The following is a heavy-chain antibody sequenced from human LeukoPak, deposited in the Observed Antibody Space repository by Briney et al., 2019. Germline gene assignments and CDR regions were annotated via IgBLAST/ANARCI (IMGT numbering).Heavy chain of an antibody. CDR3: ARLGSHDAFDI. V-gene: IGHV4-39*07. J-gene: IGHJ3*02. D-gene: IGHD7-27*01. CDR2: IYYSGST. Sequence: PSETLSLTCTVSGGSISSSSYYWGWIRQPPGKGLEWIGSIYYSGSTYYNPSLKSRVTISVDTSKNQFSLKLSSVTAADTAVYYCARLGSHDAFDIWGQGTMVTVSS. CDR1: GGSISSSSYY.